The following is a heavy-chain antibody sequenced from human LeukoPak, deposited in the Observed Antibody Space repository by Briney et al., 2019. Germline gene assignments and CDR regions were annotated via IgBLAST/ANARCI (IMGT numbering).Heavy chain of an antibody. J-gene: IGHJ4*02. CDR2: IYPGDSDT. D-gene: IGHD3-22*01. V-gene: IGHV5-51*01. CDR3: ARPVDSSGYFDY. CDR1: GYSFTTYW. Sequence: GESLKISCKVSGYSFTTYWIGWVRQMPGKGLEWMGIIYPGDSDTKYSPSFQGQVTISADKPISTAYLQWSSLKASDSAMYYCARPVDSSGYFDYWGQGTLVTVSS.